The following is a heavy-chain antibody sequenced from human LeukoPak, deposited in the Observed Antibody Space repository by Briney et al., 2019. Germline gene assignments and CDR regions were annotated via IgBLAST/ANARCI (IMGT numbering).Heavy chain of an antibody. Sequence: GASVKVSCKASGYRFTSYGITWVRQAPGQGLEWMRWISAYNGNTNYAQKVQGRVTLTTDTSTSTAYMELRSLRSDDTAVYYCAREGYCSGGICYSTMNWFDPWGQGTLVTVSS. D-gene: IGHD2-15*01. V-gene: IGHV1-18*01. CDR1: GYRFTSYG. CDR3: AREGYCSGGICYSTMNWFDP. CDR2: ISAYNGNT. J-gene: IGHJ5*02.